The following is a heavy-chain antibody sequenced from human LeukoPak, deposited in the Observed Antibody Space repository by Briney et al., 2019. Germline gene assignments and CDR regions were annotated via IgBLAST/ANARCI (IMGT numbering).Heavy chain of an antibody. Sequence: GGSLRLSCAASGFTFSSYAMSWVRQAPGKGLEWVSAISGSGGSTYYADSVKGRFTISRDNAKNTLYLQMNSLRAEDTAVYYCARVIIAATGIDYWGQGTLVTVSS. V-gene: IGHV3-23*01. CDR2: ISGSGGST. CDR1: GFTFSSYA. CDR3: ARVIIAATGIDY. J-gene: IGHJ4*02. D-gene: IGHD6-13*01.